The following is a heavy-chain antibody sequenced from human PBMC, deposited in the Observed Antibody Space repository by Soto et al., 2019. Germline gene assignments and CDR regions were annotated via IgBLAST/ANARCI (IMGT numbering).Heavy chain of an antibody. V-gene: IGHV3-33*01. CDR3: ARDSPKYYDYAEPNLSQGMDV. D-gene: IGHD3-16*01. Sequence: QVQLVESGGGVVQPGRSLRLSCAASGFTFSSYGMHWVRQAPGKGLEWVAVIWYDGSNKYYADSVKGRFTISRDNSKNTLYLQMNSLRDEDKAVYYCARDSPKYYDYAEPNLSQGMDVWGQGTTVTVSS. CDR1: GFTFSSYG. J-gene: IGHJ6*02. CDR2: IWYDGSNK.